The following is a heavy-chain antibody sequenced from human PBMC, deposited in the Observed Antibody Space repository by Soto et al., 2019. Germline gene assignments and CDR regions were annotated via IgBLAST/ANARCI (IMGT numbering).Heavy chain of an antibody. CDR3: ARDSSSWSRQSHYYYGMDV. Sequence: ASVKVSCKASGYTFTSYDINWVRQATGQGLEWMGGIIPIFGTANYAQKFQGRVTITADKSTSTAYMELSSLRSEDTAVYYCARDSSSWSRQSHYYYGMDVWGQGTTVTVSS. CDR2: IIPIFGTA. V-gene: IGHV1-69*06. D-gene: IGHD6-13*01. CDR1: GYTFTSYD. J-gene: IGHJ6*02.